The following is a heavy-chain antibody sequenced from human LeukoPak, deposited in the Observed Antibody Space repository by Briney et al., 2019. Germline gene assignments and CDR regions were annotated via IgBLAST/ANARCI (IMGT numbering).Heavy chain of an antibody. D-gene: IGHD5-18*01. CDR3: AKGGLHLWWTNWFDP. V-gene: IGHV4-34*01. J-gene: IGHJ5*02. CDR1: GGSFSNYF. CDR2: IHNSGRV. Sequence: SETLSLTCGVNGGSFSNYFWTWIRQSPGKELEWIGDIHNSGRVNYNPSLGSRGTISFDPSENQFSLTMTSVTAAETGVYYCAKGGLHLWWTNWFDPWGQGTSVTVSS.